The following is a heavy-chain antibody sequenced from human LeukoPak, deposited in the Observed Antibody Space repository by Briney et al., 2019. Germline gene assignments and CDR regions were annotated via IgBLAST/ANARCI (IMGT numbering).Heavy chain of an antibody. CDR3: ARGSLSEFDP. Sequence: SETLSLTCTVSGGSISSGGYYWSWIRQHPGTGLEWIGYIYYSGSTYYNPSLKSRVTISVDTSKNQFSLKLSSVTAADTAVYYCARGSLSEFDPWGLGTLVTVSS. CDR1: GGSISSGGYY. CDR2: IYYSGST. D-gene: IGHD1-26*01. V-gene: IGHV4-31*03. J-gene: IGHJ5*02.